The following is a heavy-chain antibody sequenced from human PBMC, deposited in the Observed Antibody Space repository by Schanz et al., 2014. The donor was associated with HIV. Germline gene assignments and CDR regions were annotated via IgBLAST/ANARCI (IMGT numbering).Heavy chain of an antibody. D-gene: IGHD3-3*01. V-gene: IGHV3-7*01. CDR3: VRGGGDFWTGYFYSDYYFKH. CDR1: GFTFSRYF. J-gene: IGHJ4*02. Sequence: EVQLVESGGGLVQPGGSVRLSCAASGFTFSRYFMSWVRQSPGKGLQWVANINQDGSQKHYVDFVKGRFNISRDNANNSLVLQMNSLRAGDTAVYYCVRGGGDFWTGYFYSDYYFKHWGQGTVVTVSS. CDR2: INQDGSQK.